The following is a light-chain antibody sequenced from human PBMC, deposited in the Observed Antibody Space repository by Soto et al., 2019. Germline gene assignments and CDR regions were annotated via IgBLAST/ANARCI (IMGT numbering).Light chain of an antibody. CDR1: QSVSSN. J-gene: IGKJ2*01. CDR2: GAS. V-gene: IGKV3-15*01. Sequence: EIVMTQSPATLSVSPGERATLSCRASQSVSSNLAWYQQKPGQAPRLLIYGASTRATGIPARCSGSGSGTEFTITISSLQSEDFSVYYCQQYNNWPYTFGQGTKLEIK. CDR3: QQYNNWPYT.